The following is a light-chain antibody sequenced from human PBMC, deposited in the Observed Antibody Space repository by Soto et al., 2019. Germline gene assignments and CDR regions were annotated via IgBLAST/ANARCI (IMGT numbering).Light chain of an antibody. J-gene: IGLJ2*01. Sequence: QSVLTQPPSVSGAPGQRVTISCSGSSCNNGAGFDVHWYQQFPGTAPKLLIYGNINRPSGVPDRFSGFKSGTSYFLAITGLQAEDEADYFCQSFDYSLSGYVFGGGTKLTVL. CDR2: GNI. CDR3: QSFDYSLSGYV. V-gene: IGLV1-40*01. CDR1: SCNNGAGFD.